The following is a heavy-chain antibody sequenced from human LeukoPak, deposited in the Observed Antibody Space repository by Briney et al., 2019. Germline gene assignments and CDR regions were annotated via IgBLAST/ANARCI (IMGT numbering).Heavy chain of an antibody. D-gene: IGHD1-14*01. CDR3: ARPLTTSGWYFDL. CDR2: ISAYNGNT. V-gene: IGHV1-18*01. CDR1: GYTFTSYG. Sequence: GASVKVSCKASGYTFTSYGISWVRQAPGQGLEWMGWISAYNGNTNYAQKLQGRVTMTTDTSTSTAYMELSSLKSDGTAVYYCARPLTTSGWYFDLWGRGTLVTVSS. J-gene: IGHJ2*01.